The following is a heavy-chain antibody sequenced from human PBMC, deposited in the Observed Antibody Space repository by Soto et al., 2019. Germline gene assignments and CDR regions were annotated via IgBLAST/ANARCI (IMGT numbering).Heavy chain of an antibody. J-gene: IGHJ4*02. D-gene: IGHD3-16*01. CDR2: ISGSGGST. CDR3: AKNWGYFDY. V-gene: IGHV3-23*01. CDR1: GFTFSSYA. Sequence: PGESLKISCAASGFTFSSYAMSWVRQAPGKGLEWVSAISGSGGSTYYADSVKGRFTISRDNSKNTLYLQMNSLRAEDTAVYYCAKNWGYFDYWGQGTLVTVSS.